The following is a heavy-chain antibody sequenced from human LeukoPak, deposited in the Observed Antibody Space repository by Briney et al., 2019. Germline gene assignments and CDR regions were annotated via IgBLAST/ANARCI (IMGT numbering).Heavy chain of an antibody. CDR2: ISYDGSNK. J-gene: IGHJ6*02. D-gene: IGHD3-3*01. CDR1: GFTFSSYG. Sequence: GGSLRLSCAASGFTFSSYGMHWVRQAPGKGLEWVAVISYDGSNKYYADSVKGRFTISRDNSKNTLCLQMNSLRAEDTAVYYCAKGVPEYDFWSGYYPGQYGMDVWGQGTTVTVSS. CDR3: AKGVPEYDFWSGYYPGQYGMDV. V-gene: IGHV3-30*18.